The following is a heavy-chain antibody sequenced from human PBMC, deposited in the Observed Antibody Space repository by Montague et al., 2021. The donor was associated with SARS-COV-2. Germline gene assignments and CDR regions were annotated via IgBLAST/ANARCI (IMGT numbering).Heavy chain of an antibody. D-gene: IGHD6-19*01. Sequence: SETLSLTCTVSGGSISSYYWSWIRQPPGKGLEWIGYFYYSGSTNYNPSLKSRVTISVDTSKNQFSLKLSSVTAADTAVYYCARGSGWMGNAFDIWGQGTMVTVSS. CDR3: ARGSGWMGNAFDI. V-gene: IGHV4-59*01. CDR2: FYYSGST. J-gene: IGHJ3*02. CDR1: GGSISSYY.